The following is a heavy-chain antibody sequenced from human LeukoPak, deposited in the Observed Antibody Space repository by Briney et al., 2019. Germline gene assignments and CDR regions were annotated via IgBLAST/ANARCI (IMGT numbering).Heavy chain of an antibody. CDR2: IRYDGSNK. CDR1: GFTFSSYG. J-gene: IGHJ4*02. D-gene: IGHD3-3*01. CDR3: ARSARLMKGVVEVTALDD. Sequence: GGSLRLSCAASGFTFSSYGMHWVRQAPGKGLEWVAFIRYDGSNKYYADSVKGRFTISRDNAKNSVYLEMNSLRADDTAVYYCARSARLMKGVVEVTALDDWGQGTLVTVSS. V-gene: IGHV3-30*02.